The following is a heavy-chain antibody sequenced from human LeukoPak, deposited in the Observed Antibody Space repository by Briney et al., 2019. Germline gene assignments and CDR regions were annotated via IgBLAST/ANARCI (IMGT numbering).Heavy chain of an antibody. V-gene: IGHV3-30*18. J-gene: IGHJ4*02. CDR3: VKERDEYSSSSSDY. CDR1: GFTFSDYG. D-gene: IGHD6-6*01. Sequence: GGSLRLSCAASGFTFSDYGMYWVRQAPGKGLDWGAVISYTGNTKYYVDSVKGRFTISRDNSKNTLYLQMNSLRAEDTAVYYCVKERDEYSSSSSDYWGQGTLVTVSS. CDR2: ISYTGNTK.